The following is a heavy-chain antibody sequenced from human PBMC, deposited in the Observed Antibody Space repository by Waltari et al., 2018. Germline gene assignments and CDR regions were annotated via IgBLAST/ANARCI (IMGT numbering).Heavy chain of an antibody. CDR3: AKDSGYSYGRTDYYYYGMDV. Sequence: QVQLVESGGGVVQPGGSLRLSCAASGFTFNFFGLHWVRHAPGKGLEWVAFIRSDGGNKYYSDSVKGRFTISRDNSKNTLYLQMNSLRDDDTAVYYCAKDSGYSYGRTDYYYYGMDVWGQGTTVTVSS. D-gene: IGHD5-18*01. CDR1: GFTFNFFG. V-gene: IGHV3-30*02. CDR2: IRSDGGNK. J-gene: IGHJ6*02.